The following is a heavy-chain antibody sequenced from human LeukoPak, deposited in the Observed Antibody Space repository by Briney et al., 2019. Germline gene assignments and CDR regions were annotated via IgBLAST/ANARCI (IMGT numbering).Heavy chain of an antibody. Sequence: GGSLRLSCAAAGFTFSSSAMHWVRQAPGKGLEWVAVISYDESNKYYAASVKGRFTISRDNSKNTLYLQMNSLRAEDTAVYYCAKGEGYSSGWYKTTPFDYWGQGTLVTVSS. D-gene: IGHD6-19*01. J-gene: IGHJ4*02. V-gene: IGHV3-30*18. CDR2: ISYDESNK. CDR3: AKGEGYSSGWYKTTPFDY. CDR1: GFTFSSSA.